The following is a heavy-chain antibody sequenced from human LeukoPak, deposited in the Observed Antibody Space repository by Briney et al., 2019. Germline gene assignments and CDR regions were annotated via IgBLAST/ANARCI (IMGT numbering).Heavy chain of an antibody. CDR1: GFTFDDYG. CDR2: INWNGGST. J-gene: IGHJ3*02. Sequence: GGSLRLSCAASGFTFDDYGMSWVRHAPGKGLEWVSGINWNGGSTGYADSVKGRFAISRDNAKNSLYLQMNSLRAEDTALYYCARVDGRDAFDIWGQGTMVTVSS. V-gene: IGHV3-20*04. D-gene: IGHD1-26*01. CDR3: ARVDGRDAFDI.